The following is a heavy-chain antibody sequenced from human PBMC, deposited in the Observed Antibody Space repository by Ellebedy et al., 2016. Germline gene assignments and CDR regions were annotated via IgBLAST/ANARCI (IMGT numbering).Heavy chain of an antibody. CDR3: VRDASDMYNNDYFAY. J-gene: IGHJ4*02. Sequence: GESLKISCSASGFIFSNYAIHWVRQGPGKGLEYVSGINANGESTYYAESVKGRFSVSRDNSKNTLFLQMSSLRAEDTAVYYCVRDASDMYNNDYFAYWGQGILVTVSS. CDR2: INANGEST. V-gene: IGHV3-64D*06. D-gene: IGHD1-14*01. CDR1: GFIFSNYA.